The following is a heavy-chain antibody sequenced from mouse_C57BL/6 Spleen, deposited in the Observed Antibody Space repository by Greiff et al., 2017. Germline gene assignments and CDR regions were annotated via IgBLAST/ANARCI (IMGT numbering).Heavy chain of an antibody. J-gene: IGHJ1*03. V-gene: IGHV1-82*01. CDR1: GYAFSSSW. Sequence: QVQLQQSGPELVRPGASVKISCKASGYAFSSSWMNWVKQRPGKGLEWIGRIYPGDGDTNYNEKFKGKATLTADKSSSTAYMQLSSLTSEDTAVYDCARGGEGYFDVWGTGTTVTVSS. CDR3: ARGGEGYFDV. CDR2: IYPGDGDT.